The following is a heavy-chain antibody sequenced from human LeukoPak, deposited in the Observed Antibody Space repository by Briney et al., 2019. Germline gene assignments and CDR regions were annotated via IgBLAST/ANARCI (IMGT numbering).Heavy chain of an antibody. J-gene: IGHJ4*02. D-gene: IGHD3-22*01. CDR1: GGSISSYY. V-gene: IGHV4-59*01. Sequence: PSETLSLTCTVSGGSISSYYWSWIRQPPGKGLEWMGYIYYSGSTNYNPSLKSRVTISVDTSKNQFSLKLSSVTAADTAVYYCARDQDYYDSSGYYGHYFDYWGQGTLVTVSS. CDR2: IYYSGST. CDR3: ARDQDYYDSSGYYGHYFDY.